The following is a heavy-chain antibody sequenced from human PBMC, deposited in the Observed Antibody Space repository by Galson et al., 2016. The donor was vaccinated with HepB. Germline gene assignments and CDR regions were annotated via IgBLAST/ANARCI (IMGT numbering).Heavy chain of an antibody. J-gene: IGHJ4*02. D-gene: IGHD5-12*01. CDR1: GGSITSSDW. V-gene: IGHV4-4*02. CDR2: TFHSGRV. Sequence: SETLSLTCAVSGGSITSSDWWSWVRQPPGQGLEWIGQTFHSGRVNYTPSLASRVTISIDTSNNYFSLRLTSVTAADTARYFCARQYRGGPSDYWGQGTLVTVSS. CDR3: ARQYRGGPSDY.